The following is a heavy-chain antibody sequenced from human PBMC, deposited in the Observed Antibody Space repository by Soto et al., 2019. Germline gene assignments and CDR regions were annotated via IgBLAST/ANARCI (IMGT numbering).Heavy chain of an antibody. CDR3: AKDRHWSSTSCYGLIDY. Sequence: EVQLLESGGGLVQPGGSLRLSCAASGFTCSSYAMSWVRQAPGKGLEWVSVISDSGGSTYYADSVKGRFTISRDNSKNTLYLQMNSLRAEDTAVYYCAKDRHWSSTSCYGLIDYWGQGTLVTVSS. CDR1: GFTCSSYA. V-gene: IGHV3-23*01. J-gene: IGHJ4*02. D-gene: IGHD2-2*01. CDR2: ISDSGGST.